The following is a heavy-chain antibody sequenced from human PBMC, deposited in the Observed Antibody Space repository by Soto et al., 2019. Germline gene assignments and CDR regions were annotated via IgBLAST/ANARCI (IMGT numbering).Heavy chain of an antibody. J-gene: IGHJ5*02. Sequence: LRLSCAASGFNFSNHWMHWVRQRPGEGLVWVSRITSDGKSKAYAESVKGRFAISRDNAKNTLYLQMNGLTAEDTAVYYCARESGDWPLNWFDPWGLGTLVTVSS. CDR2: ITSDGKSK. D-gene: IGHD2-21*02. CDR3: ARESGDWPLNWFDP. CDR1: GFNFSNHW. V-gene: IGHV3-74*01.